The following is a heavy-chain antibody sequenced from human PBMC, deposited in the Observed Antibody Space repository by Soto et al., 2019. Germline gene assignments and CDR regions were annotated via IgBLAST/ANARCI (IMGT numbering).Heavy chain of an antibody. J-gene: IGHJ4*02. CDR3: ARDRSLYYYDSSGYSKPHY. CDR2: INAGNGNT. D-gene: IGHD3-22*01. Sequence: ASVKVSCKASGYTFTSYAMHWVRQAPGQRXEWMGWINAGNGNTKYSQKFQGRVTITRDTSASTAYMELSSLRSEDTAVYYCARDRSLYYYDSSGYSKPHYWGQGTLVTVSS. CDR1: GYTFTSYA. V-gene: IGHV1-3*01.